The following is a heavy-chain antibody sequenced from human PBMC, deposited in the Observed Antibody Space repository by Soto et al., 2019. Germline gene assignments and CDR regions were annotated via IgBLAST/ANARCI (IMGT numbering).Heavy chain of an antibody. Sequence: ASVKVSCKASGYSFHTYAISWVRQAPGQGLEWVGWISGYNGNTNYAEKFQGRVTLTTDTSTKTAFMELRGLTSDDTAVYYCAREYGMDVWGQGTTVTV. CDR1: GYSFHTYA. J-gene: IGHJ6*02. CDR2: ISGYNGNT. V-gene: IGHV1-18*01. CDR3: AREYGMDV.